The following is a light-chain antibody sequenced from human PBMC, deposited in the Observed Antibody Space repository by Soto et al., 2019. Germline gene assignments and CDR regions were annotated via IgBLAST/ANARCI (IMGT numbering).Light chain of an antibody. V-gene: IGKV1-9*01. J-gene: IGKJ4*01. CDR1: QGISSY. Sequence: DIQLTQSPSFLSASVGDRVTITCRASQGISSYLAWYQQRPGKAPKLLIYAASTLQSGVPSRFSGSGSGTEFTLTISSLQLEDFATYYCQQLNYYPLTFGGGTKVEIK. CDR2: AAS. CDR3: QQLNYYPLT.